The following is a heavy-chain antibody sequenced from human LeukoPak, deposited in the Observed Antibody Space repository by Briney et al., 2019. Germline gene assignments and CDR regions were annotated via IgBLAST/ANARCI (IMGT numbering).Heavy chain of an antibody. Sequence: GGSLRLSCAASGFTFSSYWMNWVRQAPGKGLVWVSRIASDGSSTTYADSVKGRFSISRDNSKNTLYLQMDSLRGEDTAVYYCAKDFRIGYSAHFDYWAREPWSPSPQ. CDR1: GFTFSSYW. D-gene: IGHD2-21*01. CDR2: IASDGSST. J-gene: IGHJ4*02. V-gene: IGHV3-74*01. CDR3: AKDFRIGYSAHFDY.